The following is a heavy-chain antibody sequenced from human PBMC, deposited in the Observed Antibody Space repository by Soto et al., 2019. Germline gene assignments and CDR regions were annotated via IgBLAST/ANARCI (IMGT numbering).Heavy chain of an antibody. J-gene: IGHJ4*02. V-gene: IGHV4-59*01. Sequence: QVQLQESGPGLVRPAETLSLTCSVSTGSMRTYYWTWIRQSPGKGLEWIGQISHTGRTKYNPSLESRVTISVDTSRKQFPLKLTSVTAADTALYYCTRDDTTGLFDFWGQGTLVTVSS. D-gene: IGHD4-17*01. CDR3: TRDDTTGLFDF. CDR1: TGSMRTYY. CDR2: ISHTGRT.